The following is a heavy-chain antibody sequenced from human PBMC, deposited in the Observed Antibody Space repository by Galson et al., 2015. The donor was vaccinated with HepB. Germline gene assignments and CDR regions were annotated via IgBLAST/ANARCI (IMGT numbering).Heavy chain of an antibody. D-gene: IGHD3-16*01. CDR3: TRESAFGRRSYPH. Sequence: SLRLSCAASGFTFSNYWMNWVRQAPGKGLVWVAYINFDGTSTRYEDSVNGRFTISRDNADNTLDLQMHSLRVKDTAAYYCTRESAFGRRSYPHRGQGTLVTVSS. CDR1: GFTFSNYW. CDR2: INFDGTST. J-gene: IGHJ4*02. V-gene: IGHV3-74*01.